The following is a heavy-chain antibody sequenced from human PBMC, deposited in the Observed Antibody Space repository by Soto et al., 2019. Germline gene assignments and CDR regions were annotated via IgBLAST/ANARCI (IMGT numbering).Heavy chain of an antibody. J-gene: IGHJ3*02. V-gene: IGHV5-51*01. CDR2: IYPGDSDT. CDR1: GYSFTSYW. CDR3: ARQAIMITFGNAFDI. D-gene: IGHD3-16*01. Sequence: GESLKISCKGSGYSFTSYWIGWVRQMPGKGLEWVGIIYPGDSDTRYSPSFQGQVTISADKSISTAYLQWSSLKASDTAMYYCARQAIMITFGNAFDIWGQGTMVTVSS.